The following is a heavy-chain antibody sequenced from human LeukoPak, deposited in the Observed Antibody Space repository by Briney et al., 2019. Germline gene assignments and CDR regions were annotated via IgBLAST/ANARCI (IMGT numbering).Heavy chain of an antibody. J-gene: IGHJ4*02. CDR3: ASPDTAMVNGGSFDY. V-gene: IGHV3-21*01. CDR1: GFTFSSYS. D-gene: IGHD5-18*01. Sequence: GGSLRLSCAASGFTFSSYSMNWVRQAPGKGLEWVSSISSSSSNKYYADSVKGRFTISRDNSKNSLYLQMNSLRAEDTAVYYCASPDTAMVNGGSFDYWGQGTLVTVSS. CDR2: ISSSSSNK.